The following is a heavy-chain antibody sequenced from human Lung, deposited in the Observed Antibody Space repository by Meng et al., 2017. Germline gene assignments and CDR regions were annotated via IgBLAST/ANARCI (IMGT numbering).Heavy chain of an antibody. Sequence: QGQLQQWGEGLLKPSETLSLTCVVSGGSFSDYYWSWIRQPPGKGLEWIGEINHSGSTNYNPSLESRATISVDTSQNNLSLKLSSVTAADSAVYYCARGPTTMAHDFDYWGQGTLVTVPS. CDR3: ARGPTTMAHDFDY. CDR2: INHSGST. D-gene: IGHD4-11*01. J-gene: IGHJ4*02. CDR1: GGSFSDYY. V-gene: IGHV4-34*01.